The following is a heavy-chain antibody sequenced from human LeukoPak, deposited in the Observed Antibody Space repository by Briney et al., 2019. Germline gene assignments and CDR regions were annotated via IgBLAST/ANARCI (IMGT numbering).Heavy chain of an antibody. CDR3: ARDSSTTMVRGVIPWFDP. J-gene: IGHJ5*02. D-gene: IGHD3-10*01. V-gene: IGHV4-4*07. CDR2: IYTSGST. Sequence: PSETLSLTCTVSGGSISSYYWSWIRQPAGKGLEWIGRIYTSGSTNYNPSLKSRVTMSVDTSKNQFSPKLSSVTAADTAVYYCARDSSTTMVRGVIPWFDPWGQGTLVTVSS. CDR1: GGSISSYY.